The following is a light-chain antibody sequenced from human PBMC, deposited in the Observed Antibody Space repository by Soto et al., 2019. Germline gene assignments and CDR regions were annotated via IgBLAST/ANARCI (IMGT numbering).Light chain of an antibody. J-gene: IGLJ3*02. V-gene: IGLV2-14*01. CDR2: EVT. Sequence: QSALTQPASVAGSPGQSITISCTGSSSDVGGYNRVSWYRQHPGEAPKLIIYEVTPRPSGVSHRFSGSKSDNTASLTISDLQAEDEADYYCTSHTSANTWVFGVGTKLTVL. CDR3: TSHTSANTWV. CDR1: SSDVGGYNR.